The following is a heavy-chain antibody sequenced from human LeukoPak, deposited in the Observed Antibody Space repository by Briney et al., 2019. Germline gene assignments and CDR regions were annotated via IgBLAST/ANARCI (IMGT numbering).Heavy chain of an antibody. CDR1: GGTFNTYI. J-gene: IGHJ4*02. V-gene: IGHV1-69*08. Sequence: SVKVSCKASGGTFNTYIFAWVRQAPGQGLEWMGRVIPLFGTTNYAQKFQGRVTITADKSTSTAYMELSSLRSEDTAVYYCARGEFKVLRFLEWLESSLGYWGQGTLVTVSS. D-gene: IGHD3-3*01. CDR3: ARGEFKVLRFLEWLESSLGY. CDR2: VIPLFGTT.